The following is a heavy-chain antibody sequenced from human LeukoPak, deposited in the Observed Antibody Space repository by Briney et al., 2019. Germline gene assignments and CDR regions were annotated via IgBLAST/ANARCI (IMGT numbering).Heavy chain of an antibody. CDR3: VKHVGSRWSNNRFDP. J-gene: IGHJ5*02. V-gene: IGHV3-23*01. CDR1: GFAFDSYA. D-gene: IGHD6-13*01. Sequence: GSLRLSCAASGFAFDSYAMSWVRQAPGKGLEWVSAVSRFGGTTYYADSAKGRFTISRDNSNNTVYLQMNSLRVGDTALYYCVKHVGSRWSNNRFDPWGQGTLVTVS. CDR2: VSRFGGTT.